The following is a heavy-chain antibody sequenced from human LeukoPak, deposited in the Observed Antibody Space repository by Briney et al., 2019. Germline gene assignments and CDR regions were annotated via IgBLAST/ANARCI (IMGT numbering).Heavy chain of an antibody. Sequence: SETLSLTRTVSGGSISQYYWSWIRQPPGKGLEWIGYIYYTGSTNYNPSLKSRVTISLGTSKNQFSLKLSSVTAADTAVYYCARGANYYYYYGIDIWGQGTTVTVSS. CDR2: IYYTGST. CDR1: GGSISQYY. J-gene: IGHJ6*02. V-gene: IGHV4-59*01. CDR3: ARGANYYYYYGIDI.